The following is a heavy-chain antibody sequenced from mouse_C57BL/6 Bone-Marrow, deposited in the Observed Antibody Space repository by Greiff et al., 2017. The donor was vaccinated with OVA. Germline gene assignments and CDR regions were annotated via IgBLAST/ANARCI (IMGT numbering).Heavy chain of an antibody. D-gene: IGHD1-1*01. CDR1: GYTFTTYP. CDR2: FHPYNDDT. Sequence: VKLMESGAELVKPGASVKMSCKASGYTFTTYPIEWMKQNHGKSLEWIGNFHPYNDDTKYNEKFKGKATLTVEKSSSTVYLELSRLTSDDSAVYYCARAYYGSRGDWYFDVWGTGTTVTVSS. CDR3: ARAYYGSRGDWYFDV. V-gene: IGHV1-47*01. J-gene: IGHJ1*03.